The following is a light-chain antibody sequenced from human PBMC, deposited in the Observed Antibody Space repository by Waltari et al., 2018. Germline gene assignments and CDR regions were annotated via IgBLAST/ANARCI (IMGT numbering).Light chain of an antibody. CDR3: QKYERLPAT. CDR1: QIVGRS. CDR2: DAS. Sequence: IVFTQAPGTLSLSPGESATISCRASQIVGRSLAGYQQRPGRAPRLLIYDASNSATGIPDRFSGSGFGTDFSLPISRLEPEDFAVYYCQKYERLPATFRQGTKVEIK. V-gene: IGKV3-20*01. J-gene: IGKJ1*01.